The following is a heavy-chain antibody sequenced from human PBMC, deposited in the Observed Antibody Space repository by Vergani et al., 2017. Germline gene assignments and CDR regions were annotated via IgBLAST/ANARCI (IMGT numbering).Heavy chain of an antibody. D-gene: IGHD3-22*01. J-gene: IGHJ5*02. CDR1: GGSISSADYY. CDR2: IYYSGSS. V-gene: IGHV4-31*03. Sequence: QVQLQESGPGLVKPSQTLSLTCTVSGGSISSADYYWSWIRQPPGKVLEWIGYIYYSGSSYYNPSLESRVTISLDTSKNQFSLKLSSVTAADTAVYYCAREGLYYDSSGYRGRWFDPWGQGTLVTVSS. CDR3: AREGLYYDSSGYRGRWFDP.